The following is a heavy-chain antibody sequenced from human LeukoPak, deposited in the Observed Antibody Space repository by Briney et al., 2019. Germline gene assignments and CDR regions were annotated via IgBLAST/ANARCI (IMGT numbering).Heavy chain of an antibody. J-gene: IGHJ5*02. V-gene: IGHV4-34*01. D-gene: IGHD4-17*01. CDR1: GGAFSGYY. Sequence: PSETLSLTCAVYGGAFSGYYWSWIRQPPGKGLEGIGEINRSGSTNYNPSLKSRVTISVDTSKNQFSLKLSSVTAADTAVYYCARGAFLTVTTKGKKSWFDPWGQGTLVTVSS. CDR2: INRSGST. CDR3: ARGAFLTVTTKGKKSWFDP.